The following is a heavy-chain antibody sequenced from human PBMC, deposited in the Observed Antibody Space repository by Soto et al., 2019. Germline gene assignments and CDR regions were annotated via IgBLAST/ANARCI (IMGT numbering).Heavy chain of an antibody. CDR1: GFTFSNYD. D-gene: IGHD3-22*01. CDR3: ARGGGSGYYTIDY. V-gene: IGHV3-23*01. CDR2: ISSSGVTT. J-gene: IGHJ4*02. Sequence: PGGSLRLSCAASGFTFSNYDISWVRQAPGKGLEWVSAISSSGVTTVYADSAKGRFTISRDNAKNSLYLQMNSLRAEDTAVYYCARGGGSGYYTIDYWGQGTLVTVSS.